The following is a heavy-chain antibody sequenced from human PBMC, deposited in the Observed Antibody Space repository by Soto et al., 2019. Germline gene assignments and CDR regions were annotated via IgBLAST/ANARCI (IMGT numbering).Heavy chain of an antibody. CDR2: ITYDGSNK. CDR1: GFTFSSYG. CDR3: AKDQAADPEAAFDI. V-gene: IGHV3-30*18. Sequence: LSLTCAASGFTFSSYGMHWVRQAPGKGLEWVAVITYDGSNKYYADSVKGRFTISRDNSKNTLYLQMNSLRAEDTAVYYCAKDQAADPEAAFDIWGQGTMVTVSS. J-gene: IGHJ3*02.